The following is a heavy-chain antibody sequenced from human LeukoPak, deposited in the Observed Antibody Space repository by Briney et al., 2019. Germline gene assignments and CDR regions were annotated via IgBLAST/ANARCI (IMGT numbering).Heavy chain of an antibody. V-gene: IGHV3-30*02. CDR3: ARLAREEASDY. CDR1: GFTFNNFG. CDR2: IQYNGNNK. D-gene: IGHD6-6*01. J-gene: IGHJ4*02. Sequence: GGSLRLSCAASGFTFNNFGMHWVRQAPGKGLEWVTFIQYNGNNKYYADSVKGRFTISRDNSKNTLYLQMNSLKAEDTAVYYCARLAREEASDYWGQGTLVTVSS.